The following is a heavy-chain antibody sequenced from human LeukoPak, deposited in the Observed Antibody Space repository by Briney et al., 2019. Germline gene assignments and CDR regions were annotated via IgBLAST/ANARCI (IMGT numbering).Heavy chain of an antibody. CDR2: MNPNSGNT. CDR1: GYTLPELS. V-gene: IGHV1-8*01. D-gene: IGHD6-13*01. J-gene: IGHJ4*02. Sequence: ASVKVSCKVSGYTLPELSMHWVRQATGQGLEWMGWMNPNSGNTGYAQKFQGRVTMTRNTSISTAYMELSSLRSEDTAVYYCARDAAGYWGQGTLVTVSS. CDR3: ARDAAGY.